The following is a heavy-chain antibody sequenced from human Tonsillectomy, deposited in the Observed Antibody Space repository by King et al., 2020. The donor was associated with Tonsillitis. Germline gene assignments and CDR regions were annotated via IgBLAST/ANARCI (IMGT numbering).Heavy chain of an antibody. CDR1: GFTFSIYS. CDR3: VRGVRDSVTAKLDNWCDP. CDR2: ISNCSTTI. V-gene: IGHV3-48*01. J-gene: IGHJ5*02. D-gene: IGHD2-21*02. Sequence: VQLVESGGGLVQPGGSLRLSCAASGFTFSIYSMNWIRQAPGKGLEWVSYISNCSTTIVYPDSVKGRFTISRDDANNSLYLQMTSRRVEDRAVYYCVRGVRDSVTAKLDNWCDPWGPGTPVTVSS.